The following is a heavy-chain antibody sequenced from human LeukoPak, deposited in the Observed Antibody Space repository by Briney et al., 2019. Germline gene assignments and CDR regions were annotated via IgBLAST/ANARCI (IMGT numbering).Heavy chain of an antibody. J-gene: IGHJ3*02. D-gene: IGHD3-22*01. V-gene: IGHV3-7*03. CDR3: AKDTALNYYDSSGYYYVEAFDI. CDR1: GFTFSSYW. CDR2: IKQDGSEK. Sequence: GGSLRLSCAASGFTFSSYWMSWVRQAPGKGLEWVANIKQDGSEKYYVDSVKGRFTISRDNSKNTLYLQMNSLRAEDTAVYYCAKDTALNYYDSSGYYYVEAFDIWGQGTMVTVSS.